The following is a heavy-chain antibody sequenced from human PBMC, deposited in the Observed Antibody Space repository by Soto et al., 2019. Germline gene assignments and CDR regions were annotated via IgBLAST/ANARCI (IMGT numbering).Heavy chain of an antibody. D-gene: IGHD7-27*01. CDR2: IYHSGST. Sequence: LALTCAVSGGSISSGGYSWSWIRQPPGKGLEWIGYIYHSGSTYYNPSLKSRVTISVDRSKNQFSLKLSSVTAADTAVYYCASASGDLVYYYGMDVWGQGTTVTVSS. V-gene: IGHV4-30-2*01. CDR3: ASASGDLVYYYGMDV. J-gene: IGHJ6*02. CDR1: GGSISSGGYS.